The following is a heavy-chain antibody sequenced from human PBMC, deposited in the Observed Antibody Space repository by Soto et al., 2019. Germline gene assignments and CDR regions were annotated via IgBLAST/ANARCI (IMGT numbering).Heavy chain of an antibody. D-gene: IGHD6-6*01. CDR3: ARVSRSSSSWHY. V-gene: IGHV3-48*02. CDR2: ISSSSTI. CDR1: GFTFSSYS. J-gene: IGHJ4*02. Sequence: GGSLRLSCAASGFTFSSYSMNWVRQAPGKGLEWVSYISSSSTIYYADSVKGRFTISRDNAKNSLYLQMNSLRDEDTAVYYCARVSRSSSSWHYWGQGTLVTVSS.